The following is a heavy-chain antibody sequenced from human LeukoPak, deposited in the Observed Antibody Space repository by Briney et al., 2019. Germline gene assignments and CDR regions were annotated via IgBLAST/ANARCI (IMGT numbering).Heavy chain of an antibody. Sequence: SETLSLTCAVSGGSISSYYWSWIRQPAGKGLEWIGRIYTSGSTNYNPSLKSRVTMSVDTSKNQFSLKLSSVTAADTAVYYCARTAYYYDSSGIDYWGQGTLVTVSS. CDR1: GGSISSYY. J-gene: IGHJ4*02. V-gene: IGHV4-4*07. CDR2: IYTSGST. CDR3: ARTAYYYDSSGIDY. D-gene: IGHD3-22*01.